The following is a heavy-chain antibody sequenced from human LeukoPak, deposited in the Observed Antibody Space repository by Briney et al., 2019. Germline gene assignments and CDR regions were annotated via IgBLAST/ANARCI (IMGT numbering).Heavy chain of an antibody. J-gene: IGHJ4*02. CDR2: TSGSADSK. CDR1: RFTSSNYA. D-gene: IGHD3-9*01. V-gene: IGHV3-23*01. Sequence: EAAGSLSLSCAASRFTSSNYAMKWVRQAPGKGLEWVSSTSGSADSKYYEDSVKGRLTISSDNSKNTLSLQMNSLSAEDTALYYCAKDLGTITSPVDHWGQGTLVTVSS. CDR3: AKDLGTITSPVDH.